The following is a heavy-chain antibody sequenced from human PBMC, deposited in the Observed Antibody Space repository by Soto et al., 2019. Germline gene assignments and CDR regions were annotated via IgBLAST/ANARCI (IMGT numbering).Heavy chain of an antibody. D-gene: IGHD3-10*01. CDR3: ASVYDYYGSGSYDYFDY. CDR1: GGTLSSYT. V-gene: IGHV1-69*02. J-gene: IGHJ4*02. Sequence: SVKVSCKASGGTLSSYTISWVRQAPGQGLEWKGRIIPVLGIANYAQKFQDRVTITADKSTNTAYMGLSSLRSEDTAVYYCASVYDYYGSGSYDYFDYWGQGTLVTVSS. CDR2: IIPVLGIA.